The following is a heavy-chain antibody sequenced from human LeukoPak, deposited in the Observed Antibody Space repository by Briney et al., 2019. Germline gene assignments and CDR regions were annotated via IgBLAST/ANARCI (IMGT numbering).Heavy chain of an antibody. Sequence: SETLSLTCGVSGGYFSGYYWSWIRQPPGKELEWIGEISHSGTANYNPSLKSRVSMSVGTSSTQFSLIMTSVTAADTAVYYCATSGWNGGGGFDPWGQGTLVIVSS. CDR2: ISHSGTA. J-gene: IGHJ5*02. D-gene: IGHD3-16*01. CDR1: GGYFSGYY. V-gene: IGHV4-34*01. CDR3: ATSGWNGGGGFDP.